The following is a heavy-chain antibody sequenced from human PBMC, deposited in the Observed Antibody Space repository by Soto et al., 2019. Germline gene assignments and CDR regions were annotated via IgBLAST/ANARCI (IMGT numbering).Heavy chain of an antibody. D-gene: IGHD3-16*01. V-gene: IGHV3-74*01. CDR3: GDVFDL. CDR2: INKYGSAT. CDR1: GFSVSNFW. Sequence: HPGGSLRLSCAASGFSVSNFWMHWVRQAPGKGLEWLSGINKYGSATYYAGSVKGRFTVFRDNTKNTLFLQMNNLRVEDTAVYYCGDVFDLWGRGTLVTVSS. J-gene: IGHJ2*01.